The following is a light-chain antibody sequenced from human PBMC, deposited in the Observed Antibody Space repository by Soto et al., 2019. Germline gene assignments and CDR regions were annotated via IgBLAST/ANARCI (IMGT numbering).Light chain of an antibody. V-gene: IGKV3-15*01. CDR3: QQYNNWPREFT. J-gene: IGKJ3*01. CDR1: QSVSSN. CDR2: GAS. Sequence: EIVMPQSPATLSVSPGERATLSCRASQSVSSNLAWYQQKPGQAPRLLIYGASTRATGIPARFSGSGSGTEFTLTISSLQSEDFAVYYCQQYNNWPREFTFGPGTKVDIK.